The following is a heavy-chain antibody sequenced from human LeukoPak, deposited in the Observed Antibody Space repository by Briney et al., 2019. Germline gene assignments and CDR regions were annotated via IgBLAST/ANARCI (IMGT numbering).Heavy chain of an antibody. D-gene: IGHD6-13*01. CDR2: ISGSGGST. Sequence: GGSLRLSCAASGFTFSSYGMSWVRQAPGKGLEGVSAISGSGGSTYYADSVKGRFTISRDNSKNTLYLQMNSLRAEDTAVYYCAKGTPAAGAIYYYYYGMDVWGQGTTVTVSS. J-gene: IGHJ6*02. V-gene: IGHV3-23*01. CDR3: AKGTPAAGAIYYYYYGMDV. CDR1: GFTFSSYG.